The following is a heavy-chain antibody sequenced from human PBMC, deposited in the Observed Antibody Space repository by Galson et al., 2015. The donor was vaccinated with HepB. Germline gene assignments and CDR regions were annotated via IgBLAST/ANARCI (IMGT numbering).Heavy chain of an antibody. J-gene: IGHJ5*02. D-gene: IGHD1-26*01. V-gene: IGHV5-10-1*01. CDR1: GYSFTSYW. CDR2: IDPSDSYT. Sequence: QSGAEVKKPGESLRISCKGSGYSFTSYWISWVRQMPGKGLEWMGRIDPSDSYTNYSPSFQGHVTISADKSISTAYLQWSSLKASDTAMYYCARREAYSGSYHDRFDPWGQGTLVTVSS. CDR3: ARREAYSGSYHDRFDP.